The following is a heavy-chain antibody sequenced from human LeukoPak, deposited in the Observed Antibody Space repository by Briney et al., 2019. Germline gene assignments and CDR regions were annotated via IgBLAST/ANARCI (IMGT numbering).Heavy chain of an antibody. CDR1: GYTFTSYD. J-gene: IGHJ4*02. Sequence: ASVKVSCKASGYTFTSYDINWVRQAAGQGLEGMGWMNPNSGNTGYAKKFQGRVTMTRNTSISTAYMELSSLRSEGTAVYYCARAGGYCGRISCPYYFDYWGQGSLVAVSS. CDR3: ARAGGYCGRISCPYYFDY. D-gene: IGHD2-15*01. CDR2: MNPNSGNT. V-gene: IGHV1-8*01.